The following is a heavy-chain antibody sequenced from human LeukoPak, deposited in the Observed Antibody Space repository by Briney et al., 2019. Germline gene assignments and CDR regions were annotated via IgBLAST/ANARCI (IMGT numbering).Heavy chain of an antibody. V-gene: IGHV3-23*01. CDR2: MSGSGDKA. CDR1: GFSFSTYA. J-gene: IGHJ6*02. CDR3: ASLLTGYYTHGMDV. D-gene: IGHD3-9*01. Sequence: GGSLTLSCAASGFSFSTYAMSWVRQAPGKGLEWVSGMSGSGDKAYYVDSVKGRFTIFRDNSKNTLYLQMNSLRAEDTAVYYCASLLTGYYTHGMDVWGQGTTVTVSS.